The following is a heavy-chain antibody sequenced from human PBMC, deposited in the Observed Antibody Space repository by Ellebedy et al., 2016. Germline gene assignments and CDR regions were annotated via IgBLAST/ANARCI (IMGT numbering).Heavy chain of an antibody. CDR2: INSDGSNT. CDR3: AREYSSSSGRTFDY. CDR1: GFTFSSYW. J-gene: IGHJ4*02. Sequence: HTGGSLRLSCAASGFTFSSYWMHWVRQVPGKGLVWVSRINSDGSNTNDADSVKGRFTISRDNAKNTLYLQLNSLRAEDTAVYYCAREYSSSSGRTFDYWGQGTLVTVSS. D-gene: IGHD6-6*01. V-gene: IGHV3-74*01.